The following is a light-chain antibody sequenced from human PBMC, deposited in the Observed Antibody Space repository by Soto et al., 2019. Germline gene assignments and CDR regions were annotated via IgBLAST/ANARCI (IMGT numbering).Light chain of an antibody. CDR3: QQYNSYSSWT. V-gene: IGKV1-5*03. Sequence: DIQMTQSPSILSASVGDRVTITCRASQSISSWLAWYQQKPGTAPKPLLSKASRLERGVPSRFSGSGSGTEFTLTISSLQPDDFATYYCQQYNSYSSWTFGQGTKVDIK. CDR1: QSISSW. J-gene: IGKJ1*01. CDR2: KAS.